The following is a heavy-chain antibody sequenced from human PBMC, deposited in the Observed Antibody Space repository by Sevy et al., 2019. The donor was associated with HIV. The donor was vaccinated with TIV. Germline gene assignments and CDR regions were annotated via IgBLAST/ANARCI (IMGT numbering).Heavy chain of an antibody. Sequence: ETLSLTCAVSGYSISSGYYWGWIRQPPGKGLEWIGSIYHSGGTYYNPSLKSRVTISVDTSKNQFSLKLSSVTAADTAVYYCAREDIVVVPAAIGWFDPWGQGTLVTVSS. CDR2: IYHSGGT. CDR3: AREDIVVVPAAIGWFDP. V-gene: IGHV4-38-2*02. D-gene: IGHD2-2*02. J-gene: IGHJ5*02. CDR1: GYSISSGYY.